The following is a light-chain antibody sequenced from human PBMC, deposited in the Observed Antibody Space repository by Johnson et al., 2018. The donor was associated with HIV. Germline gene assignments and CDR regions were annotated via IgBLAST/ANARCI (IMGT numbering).Light chain of an antibody. Sequence: QSVLTQPPSVSAAPGQKVTISCSGSSSNIGNNYVSWYQQVPGTAPKLLIYDNNRRPSGIPDRFSGSKSGTSATLGITGLQTGDEADYYCGTWDSSLRPAFFGTWTKVSSL. CDR3: GTWDSSLRPAF. V-gene: IGLV1-51*01. J-gene: IGLJ1*01. CDR2: DNN. CDR1: SSNIGNNY.